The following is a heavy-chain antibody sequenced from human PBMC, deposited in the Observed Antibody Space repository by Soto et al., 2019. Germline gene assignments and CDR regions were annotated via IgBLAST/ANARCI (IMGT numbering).Heavy chain of an antibody. V-gene: IGHV3-48*02. J-gene: IGHJ4*01. CDR1: GFTLTTYS. CDR3: ARGAVTCTSLFDH. Sequence: GGSLRLSCAVSGFTLTTYSMNWVRQAPGKELEWISFINKNGFTIYYADSVKGRFTISRDYAKNSLYLQMDSLRHEDTAVYYCARGAVTCTSLFDHWGLGTLVTVSS. D-gene: IGHD6-19*01. CDR2: INKNGFTI.